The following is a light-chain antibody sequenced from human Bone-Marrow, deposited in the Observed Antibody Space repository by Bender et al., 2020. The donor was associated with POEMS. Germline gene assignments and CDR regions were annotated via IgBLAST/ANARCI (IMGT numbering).Light chain of an antibody. Sequence: YVLTQPPSVSVAPGQTATITCGANSIGTYIVHWFQQKPGQAPVVVVYDDVDRPSGIPDRFSGSNSGDTATLTITRVEVGDEADYYCQVWHSDSDHVVFGGGTQLTVL. CDR1: SIGTYI. J-gene: IGLJ7*01. CDR3: QVWHSDSDHVV. V-gene: IGLV3-21*02. CDR2: DDV.